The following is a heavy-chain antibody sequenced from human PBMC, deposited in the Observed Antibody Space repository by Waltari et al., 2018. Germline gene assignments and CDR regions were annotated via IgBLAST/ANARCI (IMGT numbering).Heavy chain of an antibody. CDR1: GGSFSGYY. V-gene: IGHV4-34*01. CDR3: AREEVYCSGGSCYSLYGWFDT. J-gene: IGHJ5*02. D-gene: IGHD2-15*01. CDR2: INHSGST. Sequence: QEQLPQWGAGLLKPSETLSLTCAVYGGSFSGYYWSWIRHPPGTGLEWIGEINHSGSTNYNPSLKSRVTISVDTSKNQFTLKLSSVTAADTAVYYCAREEVYCSGGSCYSLYGWFDTWGQGTLVTVSS.